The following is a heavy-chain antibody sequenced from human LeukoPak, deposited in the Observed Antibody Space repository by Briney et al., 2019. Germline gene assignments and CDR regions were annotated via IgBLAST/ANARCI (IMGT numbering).Heavy chain of an antibody. CDR1: GFTFSSNA. V-gene: IGHV3-23*01. CDR2: ISDSGGST. D-gene: IGHD2-2*01. J-gene: IGHJ4*02. CDR3: AKGRGSTSIYDY. Sequence: GGSLRLSCVASGFTFSSNAISWVRQAPGKGLEWVSFISDSGGSTYYADSVKGRFAISRDNSKNTLYLQMNSLRDEDTAAYYCAKGRGSTSIYDYWGQGTLVTVSS.